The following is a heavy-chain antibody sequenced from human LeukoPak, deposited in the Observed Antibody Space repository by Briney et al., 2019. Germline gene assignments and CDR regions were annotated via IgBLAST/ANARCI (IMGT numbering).Heavy chain of an antibody. CDR2: ISSSSSYI. J-gene: IGHJ5*02. Sequence: GGSLRLSRAASGFTFSSYNMNWVRQAPGKGLEWVSSISSSSSYIYYADSVKGRFTVSRDNAKNSLFLQMNSLRAEDTAVYYCARDRSNIAASDGWFDPWGQGTLVTVSS. D-gene: IGHD6-13*01. CDR3: ARDRSNIAASDGWFDP. CDR1: GFTFSSYN. V-gene: IGHV3-21*01.